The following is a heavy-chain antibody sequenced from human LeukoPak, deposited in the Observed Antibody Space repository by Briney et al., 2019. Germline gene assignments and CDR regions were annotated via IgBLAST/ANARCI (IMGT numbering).Heavy chain of an antibody. D-gene: IGHD6-19*01. CDR3: AKASSGWAPFDY. Sequence: GRSLRLSCSASGFPFSSYAMHWVRQAPGKGLEYVSAISGSGASTYYTDSVKGRFTISRDNSKNTLSLQMNSLSAEDTAVYYCAKASSGWAPFDYWGQGTLVTVSS. J-gene: IGHJ4*02. CDR1: GFPFSSYA. CDR2: ISGSGAST. V-gene: IGHV3-23*01.